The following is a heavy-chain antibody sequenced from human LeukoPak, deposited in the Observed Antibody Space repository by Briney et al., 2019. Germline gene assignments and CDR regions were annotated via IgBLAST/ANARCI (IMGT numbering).Heavy chain of an antibody. J-gene: IGHJ5*02. CDR1: GGSISSYY. CDR3: SRSMVGGVIRSSNGFAP. Sequence: ASETLSLTCTVSGGSISSYYWSWIRQPPGKGLEWIGYIYYSGSTNYNPSLKSRVTISVDTSKNQFSLKLSSVTAADTAVYYCSRSMVGGVIRSSNGFAPGGKGTRVPVSS. V-gene: IGHV4-59*08. D-gene: IGHD3-10*01. CDR2: IYYSGST.